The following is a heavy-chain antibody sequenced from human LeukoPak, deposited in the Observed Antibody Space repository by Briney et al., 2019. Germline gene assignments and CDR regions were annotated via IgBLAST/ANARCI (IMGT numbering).Heavy chain of an antibody. CDR1: EFSVGSNY. J-gene: IGHJ4*02. D-gene: IGHD5-18*01. CDR3: ARSRIQLWHFDY. Sequence: GGSLRLSCAASEFSVGSNYMTWVRQAPGKGLEWVSLIYSGGSTYYADSVKGRFTISRDNSKNTLYLQMNSLRAEDTAVYYCARSRIQLWHFDYWGQGTLVTVSS. CDR2: IYSGGST. V-gene: IGHV3-66*01.